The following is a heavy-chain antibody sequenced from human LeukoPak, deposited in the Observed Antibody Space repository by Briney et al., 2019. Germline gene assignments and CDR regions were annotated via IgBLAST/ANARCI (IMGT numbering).Heavy chain of an antibody. V-gene: IGHV3-74*01. Sequence: PGGSLRLSCAASGFTFSSNWMHWVRQAPGKGLVWVSRINSDGSSTSYADSVKGRFTISRDNAKNSLYLQMNSLRAEDTAVYYCARDSSGWYHWFDPWGQGTLVTVSS. CDR2: INSDGSST. CDR1: GFTFSSNW. D-gene: IGHD6-19*01. CDR3: ARDSSGWYHWFDP. J-gene: IGHJ5*02.